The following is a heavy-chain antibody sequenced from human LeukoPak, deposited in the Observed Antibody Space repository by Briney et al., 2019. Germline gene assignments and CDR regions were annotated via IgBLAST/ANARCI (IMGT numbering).Heavy chain of an antibody. CDR2: ISYDGSNK. CDR3: ARVGDYVDGMDV. Sequence: GGSLGLSCAASGFTFSSYGMHWVRQAPGKGLEWVAVISYDGSNKYYADSVKGRFTISRDNSKNTLYLQMNSLRAEDTAVYYSARVGDYVDGMDVWGQGTTVTVSS. CDR1: GFTFSSYG. D-gene: IGHD4-17*01. J-gene: IGHJ6*02. V-gene: IGHV3-30*03.